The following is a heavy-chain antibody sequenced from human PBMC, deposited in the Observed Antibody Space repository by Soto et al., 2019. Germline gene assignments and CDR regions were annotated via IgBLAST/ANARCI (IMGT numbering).Heavy chain of an antibody. V-gene: IGHV2-5*01. D-gene: IGHD3-22*01. CDR3: AHVRVTMRIWGFDY. J-gene: IGHJ4*02. Sequence: SGPTLVKPTQTLTLTCTFSGFSLSASGVGVGWIRQPPGKALEWLALIYWNDDKRYSPSLKSRLTITKDTSKNQVVLTMTNMDPVDTATYYCAHVRVTMRIWGFDYWGQGTLVTVSS. CDR2: IYWNDDK. CDR1: GFSLSASGVG.